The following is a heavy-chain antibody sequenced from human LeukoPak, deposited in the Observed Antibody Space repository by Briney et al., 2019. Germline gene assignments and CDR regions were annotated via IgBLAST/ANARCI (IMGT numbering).Heavy chain of an antibody. CDR1: EFIFGAYW. J-gene: IGHJ4*02. CDR3: VRSLERFGTRDY. V-gene: IGHV3-7*01. CDR2: INQDGSEK. Sequence: GGSLRLSCAGSEFIFGAYWMTWVRQAPGKGLGWVAHINQDGSEKYYMDSVKGRFTISRDNAKESLFLQMNSLTAEDTALYYCVRSLERFGTRDYWGQGTLVTVSS. D-gene: IGHD3-10*01.